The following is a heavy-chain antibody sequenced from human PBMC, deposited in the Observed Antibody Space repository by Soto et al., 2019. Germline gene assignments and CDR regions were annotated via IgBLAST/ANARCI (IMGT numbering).Heavy chain of an antibody. V-gene: IGHV4-39*01. CDR3: ASLSGSYLSYFDY. CDR1: GGSISSSSYY. J-gene: IGHJ4*02. Sequence: SETLSLTCTVSGGSISSSSYYWGWIRQPPGKGLEWIGSIYYSGSTYYNPSLKSRVTISVDTSKNQFSLKLSSVTAADTAVYYCASLSGSYLSYFDYRGQGPLVTVSS. CDR2: IYYSGST. D-gene: IGHD1-26*01.